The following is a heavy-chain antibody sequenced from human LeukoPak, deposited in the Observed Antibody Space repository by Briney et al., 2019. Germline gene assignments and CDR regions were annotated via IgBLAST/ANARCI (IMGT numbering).Heavy chain of an antibody. CDR3: ARGGYDFGVDY. J-gene: IGHJ4*02. CDR2: IYYSGST. CDR1: GGSISRGSYY. D-gene: IGHD5-12*01. V-gene: IGHV4-30-4*08. Sequence: SETLSLTCTVSGGSISRGSYYWSWIRQPAGKGLEWIGYIYYSGSTYYNPSLKSRVTISVDTSKNQFSLKLSSVTAADTAVYYCARGGYDFGVDYWGQGTLVTVSS.